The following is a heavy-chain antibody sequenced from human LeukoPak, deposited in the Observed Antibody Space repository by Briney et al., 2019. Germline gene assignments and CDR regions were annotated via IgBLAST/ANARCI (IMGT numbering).Heavy chain of an antibody. J-gene: IGHJ4*02. V-gene: IGHV3-43*01. CDR2: ISWDGGST. CDR1: GFTFDDYT. D-gene: IGHD6-6*01. Sequence: GGSLRLSCAASGFTFDDYTMHWVRQAPGKGLEWVSLISWDGGSTYYADSVKGRFTISRDNSKNSLYLQMNSLRTEDTALYYCAKDISSSSAGGRSDYWGQGTLVTVSS. CDR3: AKDISSSSAGGRSDY.